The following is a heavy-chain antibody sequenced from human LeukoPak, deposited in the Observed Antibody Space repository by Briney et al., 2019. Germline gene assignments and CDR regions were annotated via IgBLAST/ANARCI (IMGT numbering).Heavy chain of an antibody. CDR1: GFTFSSYA. J-gene: IGHJ6*03. CDR3: ATRPGGSEPYYYYYYMDV. CDR2: ISYDGSNK. Sequence: QPGRSLRLSCAASGFTFSSYAMHWVRQAPGKGLEWVAVISYDGSNKYYADSVKGRFTISRDNAKNSLYLQMNSLRAEDTAVYYCATRPGGSEPYYYYYYMDVWGKGTTVTVSS. V-gene: IGHV3-30-3*01. D-gene: IGHD3-10*01.